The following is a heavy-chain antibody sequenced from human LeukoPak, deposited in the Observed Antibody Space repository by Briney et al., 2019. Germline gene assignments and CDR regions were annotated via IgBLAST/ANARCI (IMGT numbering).Heavy chain of an antibody. CDR3: TTERWQLWRYYFDY. J-gene: IGHJ4*02. CDR2: IKSKTDGGTT. CDR1: GFTFSNAW. Sequence: GGSLRLSCAASGFTFSNAWMSWVRQAPGKGLEWVGRIKSKTDGGTTDYAAPVKGRFTISRDDSKNTLYLQMNSLKTEDTAVYYCTTERWQLWRYYFDYWGQGTLVTVSS. D-gene: IGHD5-18*01. V-gene: IGHV3-15*01.